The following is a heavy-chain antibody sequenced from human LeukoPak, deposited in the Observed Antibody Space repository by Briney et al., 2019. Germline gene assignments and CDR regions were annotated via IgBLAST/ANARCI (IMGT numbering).Heavy chain of an antibody. J-gene: IGHJ4*02. Sequence: GGSLRLSCAASGFTFSSYWMSWVRQAPGKGLEWVANIKHDGSEKYYVDSVKGRFTISRDNAKNSLYLQMNSLRAEDAAVYYCAGSVYFGEFIWGQGTLVTVSS. D-gene: IGHD3-10*01. V-gene: IGHV3-7*01. CDR2: IKHDGSEK. CDR3: AGSVYFGEFI. CDR1: GFTFSSYW.